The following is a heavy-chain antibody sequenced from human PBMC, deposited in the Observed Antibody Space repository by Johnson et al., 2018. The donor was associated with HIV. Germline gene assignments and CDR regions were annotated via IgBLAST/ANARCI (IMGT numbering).Heavy chain of an antibody. Sequence: QVQLVESGGGVVQPGRYLRLSCAASGFTFSSYAMHWVRQAPGKGLEWVAVISYDGSNKYYADSVKGRFTISRDNSKNTLYLQMNSLRAEDTAVYYCARGGAGGNSEGAFDIWGQGTMVTVSS. D-gene: IGHD4-23*01. V-gene: IGHV3-30*14. CDR1: GFTFSSYA. CDR2: ISYDGSNK. J-gene: IGHJ3*02. CDR3: ARGGAGGNSEGAFDI.